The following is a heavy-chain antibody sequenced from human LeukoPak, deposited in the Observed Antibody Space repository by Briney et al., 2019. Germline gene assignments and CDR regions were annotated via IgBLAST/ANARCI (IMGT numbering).Heavy chain of an antibody. CDR2: IWYDGSNK. V-gene: IGHV3-33*01. CDR1: GFTFSSYG. D-gene: IGHD3-10*01. Sequence: GGSLRLSCAASGFTFSSYGMHWVRQAPGKGLEWVAVIWYDGSNKYYADSVKGRFTISRDNSKNTLYLQMNSLRAEDTAVYYCAREGYYYGSGSYFVGHHHYNWFDPWGQGTLVTVSS. J-gene: IGHJ5*02. CDR3: AREGYYYGSGSYFVGHHHYNWFDP.